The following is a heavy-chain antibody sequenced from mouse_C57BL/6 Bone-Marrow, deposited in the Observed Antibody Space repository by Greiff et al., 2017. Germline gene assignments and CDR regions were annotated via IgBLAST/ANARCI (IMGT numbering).Heavy chain of an antibody. CDR1: GYTFTSYW. CDR2: LDPSDSYT. CDR3: ARSGSTTGFAG. J-gene: IGHJ3*01. V-gene: IGHV1-69*01. Sequence: VQLQQPGAELVMPGASVKLSCKASGYTFTSYWMHWVKQRPGQGLEWIGELDPSDSYTNYNQKFKGKSTLTVDKSSSTAYMQLSSLTSGDSAVDYCARSGSTTGFAGWGQGTLVTV. D-gene: IGHD3-1*01.